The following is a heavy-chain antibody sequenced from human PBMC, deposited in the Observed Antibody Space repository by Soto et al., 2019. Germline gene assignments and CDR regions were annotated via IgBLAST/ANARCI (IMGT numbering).Heavy chain of an antibody. Sequence: SETLSLTCTVSGGSVSSGSYYWSWIRQPPGKGLEWIGYIYYSGSTNYNPSLKSRVTISVDTSTSTAYMELRSLRSDDTAVYYCAGSIFGVVIHWGQGTLVTVSS. CDR1: GGSVSSGSYY. V-gene: IGHV4-61*01. CDR3: AGSIFGVVIH. J-gene: IGHJ4*02. CDR2: IYYSGST. D-gene: IGHD3-3*01.